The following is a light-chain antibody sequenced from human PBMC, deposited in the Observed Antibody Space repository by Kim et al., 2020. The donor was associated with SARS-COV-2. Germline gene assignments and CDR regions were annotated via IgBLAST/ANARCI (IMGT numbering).Light chain of an antibody. CDR1: QSLLHSNEYNY. J-gene: IGKJ2*01. Sequence: PGSISRRTSQSLLHSNEYNYLDRYMQKPGQSPQLLIYVGSNRASGVPDRFSGSGSGTDFTLKISRVEAEDVGVYYCMQALQTPYTFGQGTKLEI. V-gene: IGKV2-28*01. CDR2: VGS. CDR3: MQALQTPYT.